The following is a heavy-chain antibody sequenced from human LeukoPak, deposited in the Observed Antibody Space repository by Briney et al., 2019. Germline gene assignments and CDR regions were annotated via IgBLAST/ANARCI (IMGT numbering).Heavy chain of an antibody. CDR2: IRNDGSDK. CDR1: GFTFSRYG. V-gene: IGHV3-30*02. CDR3: AAFSSGWYESFDY. Sequence: GGSLRLSCAASGFTFSRYGMQWVRQAPGKGLEWVAFIRNDGSDKYYADSVKGRFTISRDNSKNSPFLQMNSLRAEDTALYYCAAFSSGWYESFDYWGQGNLVTVSS. J-gene: IGHJ4*02. D-gene: IGHD6-19*01.